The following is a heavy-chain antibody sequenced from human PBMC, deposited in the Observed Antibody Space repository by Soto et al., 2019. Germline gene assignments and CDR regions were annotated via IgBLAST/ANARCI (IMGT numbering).Heavy chain of an antibody. CDR1: GFTFSSYA. D-gene: IGHD2-2*02. J-gene: IGHJ5*02. V-gene: IGHV3-64D*08. CDR3: VKAGIVVVPAAIKPYNWFDP. CDR2: ISSNGGST. Sequence: GGSLRLSCSASGFTFSSYAMHWVRQAPGKGLEYVSAISSNGGSTYYADSVKGRFTISRDNSKNTLYLQMSSLRAEDTAVYYCVKAGIVVVPAAIKPYNWFDPWGKGTLVTVSS.